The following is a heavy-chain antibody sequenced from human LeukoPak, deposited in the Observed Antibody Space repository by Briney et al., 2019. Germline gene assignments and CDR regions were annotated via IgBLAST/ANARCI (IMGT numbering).Heavy chain of an antibody. CDR2: IYHSGST. J-gene: IGHJ5*02. D-gene: IGHD6-13*01. Sequence: SQTLSLTCTVSGGSISSGGYYWSWIRQPPGKGLEWIGCIYHSGSTYYNPSLKSRVTISVDRSKNQFSLKLSSVTAADTAVYYRARVAYIAAAGTFGKSSTGNWFDPWGQGTLVTVSS. CDR1: GGSISSGGYY. V-gene: IGHV4-30-2*01. CDR3: ARVAYIAAAGTFGKSSTGNWFDP.